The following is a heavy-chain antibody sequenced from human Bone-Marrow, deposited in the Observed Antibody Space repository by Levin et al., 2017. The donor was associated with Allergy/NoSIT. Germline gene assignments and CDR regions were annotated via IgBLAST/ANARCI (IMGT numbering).Heavy chain of an antibody. J-gene: IGHJ4*02. CDR3: TRGSIYGDYVLGRSKTHFDY. CDR1: GFTFGDYA. D-gene: IGHD4-17*01. Sequence: GGSLRLSCTASGFTFGDYAMSWFRQAPGKGLEWVGFIRSKAYGGTTEYAASVKGRFTISRDDSKSIAYLQMNSLKTEDTAVYYCTRGSIYGDYVLGRSKTHFDYWGQGTLVTVSS. V-gene: IGHV3-49*03. CDR2: IRSKAYGGTT.